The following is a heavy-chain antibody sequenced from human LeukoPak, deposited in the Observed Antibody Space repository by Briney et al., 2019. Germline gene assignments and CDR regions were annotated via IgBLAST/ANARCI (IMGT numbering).Heavy chain of an antibody. D-gene: IGHD6-19*01. CDR3: ARDRAVAGKGVFDY. CDR2: INWNGGST. V-gene: IGHV3-20*04. J-gene: IGHJ4*02. Sequence: PGGSLRLSCAASGFTFDDYGMSWVRQAPGKGLEWVSGINWNGGSTGYADSVKGRFTISRDNAKNSLYLQMNSPRAEDTALYYCARDRAVAGKGVFDYWGQGTLVTVSS. CDR1: GFTFDDYG.